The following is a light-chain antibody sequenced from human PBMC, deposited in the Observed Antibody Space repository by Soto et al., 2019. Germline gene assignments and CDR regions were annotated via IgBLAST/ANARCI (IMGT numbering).Light chain of an antibody. V-gene: IGLV2-14*01. CDR2: EVS. CDR3: SSYTRSGTIV. J-gene: IGLJ1*01. Sequence: HSVLPQPSSGSGSPGQAITISCTGTSNDVGGYKFVSWYQQHPGKAPKLMIYEVSNRPSGVSNRFSGSKSGYMASLTISGLQAEDEADYYCSSYTRSGTIVFGAGTKVTVL. CDR1: SNDVGGYKF.